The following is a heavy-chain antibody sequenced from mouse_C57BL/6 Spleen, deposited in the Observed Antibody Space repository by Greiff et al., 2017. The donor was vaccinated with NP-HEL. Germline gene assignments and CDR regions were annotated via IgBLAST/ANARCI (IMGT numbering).Heavy chain of an antibody. Sequence: VQLKESGPELVKPGASVKIPCKASGYTFTDYNMDWVKQSHGKSLEWIGDINPNNGGTIYNQKFKGKATLTVDKSSSTAYMELRSLTSEDTAVYYCARGLLRTYWYFDVWGTGTTVTVSS. D-gene: IGHD1-1*01. CDR1: GYTFTDYN. V-gene: IGHV1-18*01. CDR3: ARGLLRTYWYFDV. CDR2: INPNNGGT. J-gene: IGHJ1*03.